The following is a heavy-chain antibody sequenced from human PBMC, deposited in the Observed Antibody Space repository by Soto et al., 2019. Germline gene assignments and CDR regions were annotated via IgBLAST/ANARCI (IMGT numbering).Heavy chain of an antibody. V-gene: IGHV4-34*01. CDR1: GGYFNDNY. CDR3: ATSLWFGTQVEL. CDR2: ISRSGTT. Sequence: QVQLQQWGAGLLKPSETLSLSCAVYGGYFNDNYYTWFRQPPGKGLEWIGEISRSGTTKYIPSLKSRASITFDTSKPQVSLKVISVTAADTAVYYCATSLWFGTQVELWGQGALVTVSS. D-gene: IGHD3-10*01. J-gene: IGHJ5*02.